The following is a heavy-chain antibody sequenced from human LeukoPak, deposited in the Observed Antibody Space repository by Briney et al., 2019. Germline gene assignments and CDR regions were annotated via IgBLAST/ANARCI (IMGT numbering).Heavy chain of an antibody. CDR2: ISYDGSNK. J-gene: IGHJ3*02. CDR3: ARERGSQWLVFGAFDI. D-gene: IGHD6-19*01. Sequence: GSLRLSCAASGFTFSSYAMHWVRQAPGKGLEWVAVISYDGSNKYYADSVKGRFTISRDNSKNTLYLQMNSLRAEDTAVYYCARERGSQWLVFGAFDIWGQGTMVTVSS. CDR1: GFTFSSYA. V-gene: IGHV3-30*04.